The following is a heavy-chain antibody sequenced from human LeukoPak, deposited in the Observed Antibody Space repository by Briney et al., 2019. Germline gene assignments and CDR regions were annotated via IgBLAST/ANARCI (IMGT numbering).Heavy chain of an antibody. CDR2: IYSGGST. Sequence: GGSLRLSCAASGFTVSSNYMSWVRQAPGKGLEWVSVIYSGGSTYYADSVKGRFTISRDNFKNTLYLQMNSLRAEDTAVYYCARGEDDYADCVRCGNYMDVWGKGTTVTVSS. D-gene: IGHD4-17*01. CDR3: ARGEDDYADCVRCGNYMDV. J-gene: IGHJ6*03. CDR1: GFTVSSNY. V-gene: IGHV3-66*02.